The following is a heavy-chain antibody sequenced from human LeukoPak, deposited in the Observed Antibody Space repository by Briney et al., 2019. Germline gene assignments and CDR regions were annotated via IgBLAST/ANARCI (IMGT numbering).Heavy chain of an antibody. Sequence: SETLSLTRTFSGGSSVSYYWNWIRQSPGKRLEWVGYIHYSASTKYNPSLKSRATISVDTSTNLVSLKLSSVTAGDTAVYYCARRASGGYPDYFDSWGQGTLVTVSS. V-gene: IGHV4-59*08. J-gene: IGHJ4*02. CDR1: GGSSVSYY. CDR3: ARRASGGYPDYFDS. CDR2: IHYSAST. D-gene: IGHD1-26*01.